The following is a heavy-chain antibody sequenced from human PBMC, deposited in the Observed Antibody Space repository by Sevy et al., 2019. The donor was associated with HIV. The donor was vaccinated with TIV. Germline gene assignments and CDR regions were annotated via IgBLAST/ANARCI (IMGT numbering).Heavy chain of an antibody. CDR3: ARDITMVRGVPRWYDP. V-gene: IGHV7-4-1*02. J-gene: IGHJ5*02. D-gene: IGHD3-10*01. Sequence: ASVKVSCKASGYTFITYAMNWVRQAPGQGLEWMGWINTNTGNPTYAQGFTGRFVFSLDTSVSTAYLQISSLKAEDTAVYYCARDITMVRGVPRWYDPWGQGTLVTVSS. CDR2: INTNTGNP. CDR1: GYTFITYA.